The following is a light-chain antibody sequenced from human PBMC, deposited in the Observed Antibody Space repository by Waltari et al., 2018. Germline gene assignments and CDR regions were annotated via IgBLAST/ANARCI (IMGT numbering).Light chain of an antibody. CDR3: QQLNISPYN. Sequence: DIQMTQSPSSLSASVGDRVTLTCRASQDINTCLAWYQQKPGKAPKLLIYKASILQSGVPSRFSGSGSGTDFTLTITSLQPEDFATYFCQQLNISPYNFGQGTKVEIK. CDR2: KAS. J-gene: IGKJ2*01. V-gene: IGKV1-9*01. CDR1: QDINTC.